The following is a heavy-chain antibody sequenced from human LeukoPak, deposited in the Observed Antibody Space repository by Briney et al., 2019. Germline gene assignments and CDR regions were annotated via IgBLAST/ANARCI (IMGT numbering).Heavy chain of an antibody. V-gene: IGHV3-15*01. D-gene: IGHD3-22*01. CDR2: IKSKTDGGTT. J-gene: IGHJ3*02. CDR1: GFTFSNAW. Sequence: GGSLRLSCAASGFTFSNAWMSWVRQAPGKGLEWVGRIKSKTDGGTTDYAAPVKGRFTISRDDSKNTLYLQMNSLKTEDTAVYYCTTDSPTTITMIVGSDAFDIWGQGTMVTVSS. CDR3: TTDSPTTITMIVGSDAFDI.